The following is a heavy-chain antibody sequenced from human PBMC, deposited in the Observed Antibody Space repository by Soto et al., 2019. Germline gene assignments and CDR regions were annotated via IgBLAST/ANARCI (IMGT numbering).Heavy chain of an antibody. CDR2: VRSNSYGA. Sequence: PGGSLRLSCAASGFMFDNYAMIWVRQAPGKGLEWVATVRSNSYGAYYAASVRGRFIISRDNSKNTMSLQLNSLRDDDTAIYYCSKGKSENGVDWLDPWGPGTLVTVSS. CDR1: GFMFDNYA. CDR3: SKGKSENGVDWLDP. J-gene: IGHJ5*02. D-gene: IGHD2-8*01. V-gene: IGHV3-23*01.